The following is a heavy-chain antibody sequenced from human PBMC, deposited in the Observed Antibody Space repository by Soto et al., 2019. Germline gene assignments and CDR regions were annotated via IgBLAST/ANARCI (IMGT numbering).Heavy chain of an antibody. CDR3: ARGGPQRAFDI. D-gene: IGHD2-2*01. CDR1: GFTVSSNY. V-gene: IGHV3-66*01. Sequence: PGGSMRLSCAASGFTVSSNYMSWVRQAPGKGLEWVSVIYSGGSTYYADSVKGRFTISRDNSKNTLYLQMNSLRAEDTAVYYCARGGPQRAFDIWGQGTMVTVSS. J-gene: IGHJ3*02. CDR2: IYSGGST.